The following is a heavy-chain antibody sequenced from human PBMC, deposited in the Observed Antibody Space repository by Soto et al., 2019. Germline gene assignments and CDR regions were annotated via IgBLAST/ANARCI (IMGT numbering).Heavy chain of an antibody. D-gene: IGHD4-17*01. CDR3: ARGQDFGDYVPCY. Sequence: GGSLRLSCAASGFTFSNYNMNWVRQALGKGLEWISYITTSGTIYYADSVKGRFTISRDNAKNSLYLQMNGLRDEDTAVYYCARGQDFGDYVPCYWGQGTLVTVSS. CDR2: ITTSGTI. J-gene: IGHJ4*02. V-gene: IGHV3-48*02. CDR1: GFTFSNYN.